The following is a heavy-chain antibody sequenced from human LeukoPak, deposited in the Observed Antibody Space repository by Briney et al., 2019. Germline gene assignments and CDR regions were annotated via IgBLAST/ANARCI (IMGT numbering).Heavy chain of an antibody. CDR3: ARVLPGTVAVAGTRVFDI. CDR2: IYYSGST. Sequence: SETLSLTCTVSGGSISSSRYYWGWVRQPPGKGLEWIVSIYYSGSTYYNPSLKSRVTISVDTSKNQFSLKLSSVTAADTAVYYCARVLPGTVAVAGTRVFDIWGQGTMVTVSS. V-gene: IGHV4-39*01. CDR1: GGSISSSRYY. D-gene: IGHD6-19*01. J-gene: IGHJ3*02.